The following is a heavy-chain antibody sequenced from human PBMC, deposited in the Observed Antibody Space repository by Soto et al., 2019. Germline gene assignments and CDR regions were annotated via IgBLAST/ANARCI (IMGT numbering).Heavy chain of an antibody. Sequence: SETLSLTCTVSGCSLSSYYWSWLRQPPGKGLEWIGYIYYSGRTNYNPSLKSRVTISVDTSKNQFSLKLSSVTAADTAVYYCAKKPAYDILTGRYYYYYYGMDVWGQGTTVTVSS. J-gene: IGHJ6*02. CDR1: GCSLSSYY. V-gene: IGHV4-59*01. CDR3: AKKPAYDILTGRYYYYYYGMDV. D-gene: IGHD3-9*01. CDR2: IYYSGRT.